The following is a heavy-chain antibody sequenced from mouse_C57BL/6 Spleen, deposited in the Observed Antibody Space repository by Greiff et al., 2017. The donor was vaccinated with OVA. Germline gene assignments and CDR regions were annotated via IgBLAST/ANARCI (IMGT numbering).Heavy chain of an antibody. CDR3: ARGGLYYDYDAYAMDY. J-gene: IGHJ4*01. D-gene: IGHD2-4*01. CDR2: IHPNSGST. Sequence: QVQLQQPGAELVKPGASVTLSCKASGYTFTSYWMHWVKQRPGQGLEWIGMIHPNSGSTNYNEKFKSKATLTVDKSSSTAYMQLSSLTSEDSAVYYYARGGLYYDYDAYAMDYWGQGTSVTVSS. V-gene: IGHV1-64*01. CDR1: GYTFTSYW.